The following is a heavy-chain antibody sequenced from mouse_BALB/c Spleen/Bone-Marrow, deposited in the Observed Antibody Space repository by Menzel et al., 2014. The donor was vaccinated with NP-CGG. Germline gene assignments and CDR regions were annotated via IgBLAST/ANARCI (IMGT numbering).Heavy chain of an antibody. CDR3: AREEYGQKVYAMDY. CDR1: GFTFSSYA. J-gene: IGHJ4*01. Sequence: EVQRVESGGGLVKPEGSLKLSCAASGFTFSSYAMSWVRQTPEKRLEWVASISSGGSTYYPDSVKGRFTISKDNARNILYLQKSSLRSEDTAMYYCAREEYGQKVYAMDYWGQGTSDTVAS. CDR2: ISSGGST. V-gene: IGHV5-6-5*01. D-gene: IGHD2-10*02.